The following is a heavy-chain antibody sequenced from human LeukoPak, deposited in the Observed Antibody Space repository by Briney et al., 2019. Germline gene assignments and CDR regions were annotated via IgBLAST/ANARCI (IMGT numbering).Heavy chain of an antibody. Sequence: SQTLSLTCTVSGGSISSGDYYWSWIRQPPGKGLEWIGRIYTSGSTNYNPSLKSRVTISVDTSKNQFSLKLSSVTAADTAVYYCARAKWELLKYYFDYWGQGTLVTVSS. CDR1: GGSISSGDYY. CDR3: ARAKWELLKYYFDY. D-gene: IGHD1-26*01. CDR2: IYTSGST. V-gene: IGHV4-61*02. J-gene: IGHJ4*02.